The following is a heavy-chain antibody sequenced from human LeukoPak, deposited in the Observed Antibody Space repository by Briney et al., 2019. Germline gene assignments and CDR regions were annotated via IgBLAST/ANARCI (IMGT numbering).Heavy chain of an antibody. V-gene: IGHV4-59*07. D-gene: IGHD3-3*01. CDR2: FYYTGSS. Sequence: SDTLSLTCTVSVGSITSSDWGWIRQSPGKGLEWIGYFYYTGSSNYNPSLKSRVTMPVDTSKNQFSLKLSSVTAADTAVYYCARASGYFPRLYFDYWGRGTPVTVSS. J-gene: IGHJ4*02. CDR3: ARASGYFPRLYFDY. CDR1: VGSITSSD.